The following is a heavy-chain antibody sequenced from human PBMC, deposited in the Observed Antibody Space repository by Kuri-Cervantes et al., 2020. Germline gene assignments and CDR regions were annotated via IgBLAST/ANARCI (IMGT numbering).Heavy chain of an antibody. CDR3: ARAAISTSASGCQACAELFAH. J-gene: IGHJ1*01. CDR2: LNPKTGGT. Sequence: ASVKVSCKTFGYTFTDYYLHWVRQAPRQGLEWMGWLNPKTGGTRYAQKFQGRVTMTSDTSITTAYMELNSLGSDDTALYFCARAAISTSASGCQACAELFAHWGQGILVTVSS. V-gene: IGHV1-2*02. D-gene: IGHD2-2*01. CDR1: GYTFTDYY.